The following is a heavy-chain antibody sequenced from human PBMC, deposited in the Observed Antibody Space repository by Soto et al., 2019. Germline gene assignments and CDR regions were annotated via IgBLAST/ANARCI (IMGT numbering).Heavy chain of an antibody. CDR1: SGSSSSSNW. V-gene: IGHV4-4*02. D-gene: IGHD6-13*01. CDR3: ARDVEGIAAAGTTDYYYYYGMDV. Sequence: TLSLTCAITSGSSSSSNWRTSVSKPPGKGLELIGEIYHSGSTNYNPSLKSRVTISVDKSKNQFSLELSSVTAADTAVYYCARDVEGIAAAGTTDYYYYYGMDVWGQGTTVT. CDR2: IYHSGST. J-gene: IGHJ6*02.